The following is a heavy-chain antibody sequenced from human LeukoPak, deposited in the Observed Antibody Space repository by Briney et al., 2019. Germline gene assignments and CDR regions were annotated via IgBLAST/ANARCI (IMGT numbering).Heavy chain of an antibody. CDR2: ISYGGSNK. D-gene: IGHD5-18*01. CDR3: AKDQIVGYSYGYLLY. J-gene: IGHJ4*02. V-gene: IGHV3-30*18. CDR1: GFTVSSNY. Sequence: PGGSLRLSCAASGFTVSSNYMSWVRQAPGKGLEWVAVISYGGSNKYYADSVKGRFTISRDNSKNTLYLQINSLRAEDTAVYYCAKDQIVGYSYGYLLYWGQGTLVTVSS.